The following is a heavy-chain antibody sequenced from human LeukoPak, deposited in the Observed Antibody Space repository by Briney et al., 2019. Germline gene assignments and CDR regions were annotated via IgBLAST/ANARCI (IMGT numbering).Heavy chain of an antibody. V-gene: IGHV3-23*01. J-gene: IGHJ4*02. Sequence: GGSLRLACAVSGITLSNYGMSWVRQAPGKWLEWVAGISDSGGRTNYADSVKGRFTISRDNPKNTLYMQMNSLRAEDKAVYFCAKRGVVIRVILVGFHKEAYYFDSWGQGALVTVSS. CDR1: GITLSNYG. D-gene: IGHD3-22*01. CDR3: AKRGVVIRVILVGFHKEAYYFDS. CDR2: ISDSGGRT.